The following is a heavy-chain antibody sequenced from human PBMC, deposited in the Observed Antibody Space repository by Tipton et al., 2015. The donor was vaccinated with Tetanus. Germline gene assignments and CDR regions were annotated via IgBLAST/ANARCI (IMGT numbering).Heavy chain of an antibody. CDR1: GFTFSSYA. Sequence: SLRLSCAASGFTFSSYAMSWVRQAPGKGLEWVSAISGSGGSTYYADSVKGRFTISRDNSKNTLYLQMNSLRAEDTAVYYCAKDSNYDFWSGYPSNWFDPWGQGTLVTVSS. V-gene: IGHV3-23*01. CDR3: AKDSNYDFWSGYPSNWFDP. CDR2: ISGSGGST. D-gene: IGHD3-3*01. J-gene: IGHJ5*02.